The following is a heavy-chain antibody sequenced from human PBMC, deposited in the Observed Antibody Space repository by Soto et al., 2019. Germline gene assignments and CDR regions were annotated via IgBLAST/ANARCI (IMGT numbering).Heavy chain of an antibody. Sequence: GASVKVSCKASGYTFTGYYMHWVRQAPGQGLEWMGWINPNSGGTNYAQKFQGWVTMTRDTSISTAYMELSRLRSDDTAVYYCARGPQGFWSGYYIRNRPPVLFDYWGQGTLVTVSS. CDR3: ARGPQGFWSGYYIRNRPPVLFDY. J-gene: IGHJ4*02. D-gene: IGHD3-3*01. V-gene: IGHV1-2*04. CDR2: INPNSGGT. CDR1: GYTFTGYY.